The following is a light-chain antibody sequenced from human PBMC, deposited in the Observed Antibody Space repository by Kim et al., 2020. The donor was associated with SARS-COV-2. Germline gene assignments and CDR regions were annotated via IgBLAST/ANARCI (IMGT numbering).Light chain of an antibody. CDR2: HTS. Sequence: PGGTVTLPCGSSSGAVTSGHYPYWFQQKPGQAPKTLIWHTSNRHSWTPARFSGSLLGGKAALTLSGAQPEDEAEYYCLLSFSDTRVFGGGTQLTVL. V-gene: IGLV7-46*01. CDR1: SGAVTSGHY. J-gene: IGLJ3*02. CDR3: LLSFSDTRV.